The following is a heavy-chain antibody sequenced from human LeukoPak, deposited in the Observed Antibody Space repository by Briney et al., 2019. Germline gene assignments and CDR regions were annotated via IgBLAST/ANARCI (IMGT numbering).Heavy chain of an antibody. CDR2: INHSGST. CDR3: ARDSLGSSWIQFDY. CDR1: GGSFSGYY. V-gene: IGHV4-34*01. J-gene: IGHJ4*02. Sequence: SETLSLTCAVYGGSFSGYYWSWIRQPPGKGLEWIGEINHSGSTNYNPSLKSRVTISVDTSKNQFSLKLSSVTAADTAVYYCARDSLGSSWIQFDYWGQGTLVTVSS. D-gene: IGHD6-13*01.